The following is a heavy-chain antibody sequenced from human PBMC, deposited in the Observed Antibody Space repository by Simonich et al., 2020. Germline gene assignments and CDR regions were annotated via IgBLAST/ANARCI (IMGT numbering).Heavy chain of an antibody. CDR1: GGSISSYY. CDR3: ARGAYSSSSGDY. V-gene: IGHV4-4*07. J-gene: IGHJ4*02. D-gene: IGHD6-6*01. Sequence: QVQLQESGPGLVKPSETLSLTCTVSGGSISSYYWNWIRQPAGKGLEWIGRIYTSGSTNSNPSLKSRVTISVDKSKNQFSLKLSSVTAADTAVYYCARGAYSSSSGDYWGQGTLVTVSS. CDR2: IYTSGST.